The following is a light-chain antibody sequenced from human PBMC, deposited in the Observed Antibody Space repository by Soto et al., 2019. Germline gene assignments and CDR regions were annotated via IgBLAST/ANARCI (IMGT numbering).Light chain of an antibody. CDR3: QQYHDYWT. V-gene: IGKV1-5*01. Sequence: DIQMTQSPSTLSASIGDRVTITCRASQSISGWLAWYQQKPGKAPKLLISDVSSLESGVPSRFSGSGSGTEFTLTISSPQPDDFAVYYCQQYHDYWTFGPGTKVEV. CDR2: DVS. J-gene: IGKJ1*01. CDR1: QSISGW.